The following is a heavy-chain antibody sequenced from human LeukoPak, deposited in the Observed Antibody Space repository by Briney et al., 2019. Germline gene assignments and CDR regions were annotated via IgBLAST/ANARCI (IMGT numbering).Heavy chain of an antibody. CDR2: ISGSGGST. D-gene: IGHD6-19*01. CDR1: GFTFSSYA. V-gene: IGHV3-23*01. CDR3: AKCPYSSGWHHFDY. Sequence: GGSLRLSSAASGFTFSSYAMSWVRQAPGKGLEWVSAISGSGGSTYYADSVKGRFTISRDNSKNTLYLQMNSLRAEDTAVYYCAKCPYSSGWHHFDYWGQGTLVTVSS. J-gene: IGHJ4*02.